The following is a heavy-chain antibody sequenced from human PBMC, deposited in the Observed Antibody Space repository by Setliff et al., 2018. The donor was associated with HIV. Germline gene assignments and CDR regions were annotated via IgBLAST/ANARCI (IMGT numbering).Heavy chain of an antibody. V-gene: IGHV1-2*02. D-gene: IGHD5-18*01. CDR2: INPSDGGA. CDR1: GYAFTGYY. Sequence: ASVKVSCKASGYAFTGYYLHWVRQAPGQGLEWMGWINPSDGGAKYAHNFEGRVTMTRDTSTSTVYMELSSLRSEDTAVYYCARRGGYSYATDAFDIWGQGTMVTVSS. J-gene: IGHJ3*02. CDR3: ARRGGYSYATDAFDI.